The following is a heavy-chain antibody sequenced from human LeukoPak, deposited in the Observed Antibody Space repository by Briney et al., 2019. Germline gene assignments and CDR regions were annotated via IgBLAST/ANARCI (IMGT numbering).Heavy chain of an antibody. CDR2: IYYSGST. CDR3: ARHNTAMVDY. V-gene: IGHV4-59*01. J-gene: IGHJ4*02. D-gene: IGHD5-18*01. CDR1: GGSISGYY. Sequence: SETLSLTCTVSGGSISGYYWSWIRQPPGKGLEWIGYIYYSGSTKYNPSLKSRVTISVDRSKNQFSLKLSSVTAADTAVYYCARHNTAMVDYWGQGTLVTVSS.